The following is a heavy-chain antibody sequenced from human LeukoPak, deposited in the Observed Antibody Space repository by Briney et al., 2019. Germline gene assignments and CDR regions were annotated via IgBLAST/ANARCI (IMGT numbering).Heavy chain of an antibody. V-gene: IGHV3-48*01. D-gene: IGHD2-15*01. CDR2: ISRSSSTI. CDR3: AREFCSGANCYPMGAFDM. J-gene: IGHJ3*02. Sequence: GGSLRPSCAASGLSFSSYTMNWVRQAPGKGLEWLSYISRSSSTIHYADSVKGRFTISRDNAKNSLYLQMNSLRVEDTAVYYCAREFCSGANCYPMGAFDMWGQGTMVTVSS. CDR1: GLSFSSYT.